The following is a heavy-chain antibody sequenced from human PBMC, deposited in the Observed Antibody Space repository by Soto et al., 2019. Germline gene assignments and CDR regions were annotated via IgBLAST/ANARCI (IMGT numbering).Heavy chain of an antibody. CDR3: ATTTNGYGGRPSSY. D-gene: IGHD2-8*01. CDR2: ISTYNGNT. CDR1: GYRFNNYG. Sequence: QVQLVQSGPEVKKPGASVKVSCKASGYRFNNYGVNWVRQAPGQGLEWMGWISTYNGNTDYGQRFQGRVTMTTDISTSTAYMEVRSLTSDDTAIYYCATTTNGYGGRPSSYWGQGTLVSVSS. V-gene: IGHV1-18*01. J-gene: IGHJ4*02.